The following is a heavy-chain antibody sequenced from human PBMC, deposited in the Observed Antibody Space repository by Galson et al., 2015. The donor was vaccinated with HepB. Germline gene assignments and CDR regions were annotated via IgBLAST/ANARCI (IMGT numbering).Heavy chain of an antibody. CDR3: ARHNSSSWYYYYYGMDV. D-gene: IGHD6-13*01. V-gene: IGHV1-69*04. CDR1: GGTFSSYA. J-gene: IGHJ6*02. Sequence: SVKVSCKASGGTFSSYAISWVRQAPGQGLEWMGRIIPILGIANYAQKFQGRVTITADKSTSTAYMELSSLRSEDTAVYYCARHNSSSWYYYYYGMDVWGQGTTVTVSS. CDR2: IIPILGIA.